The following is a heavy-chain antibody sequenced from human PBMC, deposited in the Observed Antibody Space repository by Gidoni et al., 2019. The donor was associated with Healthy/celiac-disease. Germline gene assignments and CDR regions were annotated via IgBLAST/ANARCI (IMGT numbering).Heavy chain of an antibody. V-gene: IGHV4-4*07. J-gene: IGHJ4*02. CDR3: ARENSSGWYGPQYFDY. CDR1: GGSISSYY. Sequence: QVQLQESGPGLVKPSETLSLTCTVSGGSISSYYWSWIRQPAGKGLEWIGRIYTSGSTNYNPSLKSRVTMPVDTSKNQFSLKLSSVTAADTAVYYCARENSSGWYGPQYFDYWGQGTLVTVSS. D-gene: IGHD6-19*01. CDR2: IYTSGST.